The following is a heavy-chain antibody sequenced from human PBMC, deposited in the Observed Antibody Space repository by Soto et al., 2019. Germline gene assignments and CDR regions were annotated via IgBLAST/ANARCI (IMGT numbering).Heavy chain of an antibody. D-gene: IGHD1-26*01. CDR1: TGSSNY. CDR2: IYSGGRT. Sequence: TGSSNYMSWVRQAPGTGLEWVSVIYSGGRTYYADSVKGRFTISRHNSKNTLYLQMNSLRAEDTAVYYCARGIYYGDMDVWGKGTTVTVSS. V-gene: IGHV3-53*04. CDR3: ARGIYYGDMDV. J-gene: IGHJ6*03.